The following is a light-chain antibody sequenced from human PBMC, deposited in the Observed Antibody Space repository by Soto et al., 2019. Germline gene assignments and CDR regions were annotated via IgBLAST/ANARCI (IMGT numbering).Light chain of an antibody. CDR3: QSYDSSLSGSTYV. Sequence: QSVLTQPPSVSGAPGQTVTISCTGSSSNIGAGYDVHWYQHLPGTAPKLLIYGNSNRPSGVPDRFSGSKSGTSASLAITGLQAEDEADYYCQSYDSSLSGSTYVFGTGTKLTVL. CDR2: GNS. J-gene: IGLJ1*01. V-gene: IGLV1-40*01. CDR1: SSNIGAGYD.